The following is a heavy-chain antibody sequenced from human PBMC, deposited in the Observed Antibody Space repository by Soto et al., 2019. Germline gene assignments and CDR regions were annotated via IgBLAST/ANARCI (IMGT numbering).Heavy chain of an antibody. CDR2: IYYSGST. D-gene: IGHD6-6*01. Sequence: PSETLSLTCTVSGGSISSGGYYWSWIRQHPGKGLEWIGYIYYSGSTYYNPSLKSRVTISVDTSKNQFSLKLSSVTAADTAVYYGASGRRAEYSSSSRLFDPWGQGTLVTVSS. V-gene: IGHV4-31*03. CDR1: GGSISSGGYY. J-gene: IGHJ5*02. CDR3: ASGRRAEYSSSSRLFDP.